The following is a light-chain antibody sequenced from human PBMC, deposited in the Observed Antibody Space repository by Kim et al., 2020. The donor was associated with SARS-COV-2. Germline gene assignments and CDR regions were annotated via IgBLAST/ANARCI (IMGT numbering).Light chain of an antibody. V-gene: IGLV2-8*01. Sequence: TITCTGSSNDLDTSDYVSWYQHHPDRTANLILYDVTKRPSAVAARFSGSTYGYMASLSISGLQPDDEADYYCSSYTDDNNFDYVFGTGTKVTVL. CDR1: SNDLDTSDY. J-gene: IGLJ1*01. CDR3: SSYTDDNNFDYV. CDR2: DVT.